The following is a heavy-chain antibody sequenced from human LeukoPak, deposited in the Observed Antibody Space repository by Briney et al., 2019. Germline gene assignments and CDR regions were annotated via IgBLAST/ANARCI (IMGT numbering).Heavy chain of an antibody. J-gene: IGHJ4*02. Sequence: GRSLRLSCAASGFTFSSYGMHWVRQAPGKGLEWVAVISYDGSNKYYADSVKGRFTISRDNSKNTLYLQMNSLRAEDTAVYYCAKASGYSSGWHRYWGQGTLVTVSS. CDR2: ISYDGSNK. CDR3: AKASGYSSGWHRY. V-gene: IGHV3-30*18. CDR1: GFTFSSYG. D-gene: IGHD6-19*01.